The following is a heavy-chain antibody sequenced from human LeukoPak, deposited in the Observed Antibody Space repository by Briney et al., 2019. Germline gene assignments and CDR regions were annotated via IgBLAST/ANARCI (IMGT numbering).Heavy chain of an antibody. Sequence: GGSLRLSCAASGFTFSSYAMSWVRQAPGKGLEWASAISGSGGSTYYADSVKGRFTISRDNSKNTLYLQMNSLRAEDTAVYYCAKVGCSSTSCYAAYYYYGMDVWGQGTTVTVSS. CDR1: GFTFSSYA. V-gene: IGHV3-23*01. CDR2: ISGSGGST. CDR3: AKVGCSSTSCYAAYYYYGMDV. D-gene: IGHD2-2*01. J-gene: IGHJ6*02.